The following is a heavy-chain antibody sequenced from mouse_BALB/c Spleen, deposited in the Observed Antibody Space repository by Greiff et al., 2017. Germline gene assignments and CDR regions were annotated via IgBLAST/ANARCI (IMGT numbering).Heavy chain of an antibody. Sequence: EVQLQQSGPGLVKPSQSLSLTCTVTGYSITSDYAWNWIRQFPGNKLEWMGYISYSGSTSYNPSLKSRISITRDTSKNQFFLQLNSVTTEDTATYYCASEYYYGSSEFPYYYAMDYWGQGTSVTVSS. V-gene: IGHV3-2*02. CDR3: ASEYYYGSSEFPYYYAMDY. CDR1: GYSITSDYA. CDR2: ISYSGST. D-gene: IGHD1-1*01. J-gene: IGHJ4*01.